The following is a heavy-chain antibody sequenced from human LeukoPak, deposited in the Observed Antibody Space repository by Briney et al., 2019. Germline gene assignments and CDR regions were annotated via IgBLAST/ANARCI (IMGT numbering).Heavy chain of an antibody. CDR3: ASNWFDP. Sequence: GGSLRLSCAASGFTVSSDYMSWVRQAPGKGLEWVSVIYSGGSTYYADSVKGRFTISRDKSKNTVYLQMNSLRFEDTAMYYCASNWFDPWGQGTLVTVSS. CDR1: GFTVSSDY. J-gene: IGHJ5*02. V-gene: IGHV3-53*05. CDR2: IYSGGST.